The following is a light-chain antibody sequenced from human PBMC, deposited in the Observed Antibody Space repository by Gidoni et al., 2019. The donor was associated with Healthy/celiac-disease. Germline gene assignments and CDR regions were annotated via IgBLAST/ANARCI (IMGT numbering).Light chain of an antibody. CDR1: QDISNY. J-gene: IGKJ2*01. Sequence: DIQMTQSPSSLSASVGDRVTITCQASQDISNYLNWYQQKPGKAPKLLIYDASNLETGVPSRFSGSGSRTDFTFTISSLQPEDIATYYCQQYDNLYTFXQXTKLEIK. CDR2: DAS. CDR3: QQYDNLYT. V-gene: IGKV1-33*01.